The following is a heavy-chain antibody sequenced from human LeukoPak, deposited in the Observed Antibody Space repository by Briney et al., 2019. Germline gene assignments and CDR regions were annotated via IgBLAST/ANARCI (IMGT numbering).Heavy chain of an antibody. CDR3: ARRLGGNGGLDY. Sequence: PSQTLSLTCTVSGDSINSDDYYWTWVRQPPGKGLEWIGYISYTWRTYYNPSLNSRLTISIDTSKNHFSLRLTSVTAADMAVYYCARRLGGNGGLDYWGQGTLVTVSS. J-gene: IGHJ4*02. CDR2: ISYTWRT. CDR1: GDSINSDDYY. V-gene: IGHV4-30-4*08. D-gene: IGHD4-23*01.